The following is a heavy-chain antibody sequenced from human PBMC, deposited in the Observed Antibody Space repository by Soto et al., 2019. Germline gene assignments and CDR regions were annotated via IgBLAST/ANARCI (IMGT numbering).Heavy chain of an antibody. CDR1: GYTFSNYD. V-gene: IGHV1-8*01. J-gene: IGHJ4*02. D-gene: IGHD3-10*01. CDR3: ARTPPGELLWFGELLNFDY. CDR2: MNPRSGNR. Sequence: ASVKVSCKASGYTFSNYDINWVRQATGQGLEWMGWMNPRSGNRGYAQKFQGRVTMTRNTSISTAYMELSSLRSEDTAVYYCARTPPGELLWFGELLNFDYWGQGTLVTVSS.